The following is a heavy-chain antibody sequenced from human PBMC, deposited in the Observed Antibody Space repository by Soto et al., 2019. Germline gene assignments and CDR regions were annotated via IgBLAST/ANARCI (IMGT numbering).Heavy chain of an antibody. V-gene: IGHV3-30-3*01. CDR3: ARETGYSSGWFFDY. J-gene: IGHJ4*02. D-gene: IGHD6-19*01. CDR2: ISYDGSNK. Sequence: QVQLVESGGGVVQPGRSLRLSCAASGFTFSSYAMHWVRQAPGKGLEGVAVISYDGSNKYYADSVKGRFTISRDNSKNTLYLQVNSLRAEDTAVYYWARETGYSSGWFFDYWGQGTLVTVSS. CDR1: GFTFSSYA.